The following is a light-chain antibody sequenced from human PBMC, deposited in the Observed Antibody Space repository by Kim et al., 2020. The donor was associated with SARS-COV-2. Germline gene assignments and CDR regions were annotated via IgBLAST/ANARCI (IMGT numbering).Light chain of an antibody. CDR2: GAS. J-gene: IGKJ2*01. Sequence: EIVVTQSPGTLSLSPGERATLSCRASQSVDSNYLAWYQQKPGQAPRLLIYGASTRATGIPDRFSGSGSGTDFTLTISRLEPEDFAVYYCQQYGAAPDTFGQGTKLEI. CDR1: QSVDSNY. CDR3: QQYGAAPDT. V-gene: IGKV3-20*01.